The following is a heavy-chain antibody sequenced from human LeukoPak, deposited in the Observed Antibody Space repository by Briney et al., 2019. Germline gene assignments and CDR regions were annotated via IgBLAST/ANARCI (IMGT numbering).Heavy chain of an antibody. CDR3: AKDLGVVVTPTLDY. CDR1: GFTFSSYA. V-gene: IGHV3-23*01. J-gene: IGHJ4*02. Sequence: GGSLRLSCAASGFTFSSYAMSWVRQAPGKGLEWVSAISGSGGSTYYADSVKGRFTISRDNSKNTLYLQMNSLRAEDTAVYYCAKDLGVVVTPTLDYWGQGTLVTVSS. CDR2: ISGSGGST. D-gene: IGHD2-21*02.